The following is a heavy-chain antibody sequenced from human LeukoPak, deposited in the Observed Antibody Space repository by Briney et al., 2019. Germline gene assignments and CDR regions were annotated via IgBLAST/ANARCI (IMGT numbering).Heavy chain of an antibody. J-gene: IGHJ4*02. Sequence: PSETLSLTCTVSGGSISPYYWTWIRQPPGKGLEWIGYIYYSGSTDYNPSLKSRVTISVDTSKNQFSLTLSSVTAADTAVYYCARYREVGATVDYWGQGTLVTVSS. CDR2: IYYSGST. V-gene: IGHV4-59*08. CDR3: ARYREVGATVDY. CDR1: GGSISPYY. D-gene: IGHD1-26*01.